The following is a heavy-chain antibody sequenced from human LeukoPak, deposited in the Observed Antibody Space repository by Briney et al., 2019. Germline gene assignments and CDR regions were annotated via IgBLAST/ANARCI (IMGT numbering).Heavy chain of an antibody. J-gene: IGHJ4*02. Sequence: ASVKVSCKASGYTFTGYYMHWVRQAPGQGLEWMGWINPNSGGTNYAQKFQGRVTMTRDTSISTAYMELSRLRSDDTAVYYCARDLSGCYFMGYFDYWGQGTLVTVSS. CDR2: INPNSGGT. D-gene: IGHD1-26*01. CDR1: GYTFTGYY. CDR3: ARDLSGCYFMGYFDY. V-gene: IGHV1-2*02.